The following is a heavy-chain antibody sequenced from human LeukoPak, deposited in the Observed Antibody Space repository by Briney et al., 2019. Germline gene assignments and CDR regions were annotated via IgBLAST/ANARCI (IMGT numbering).Heavy chain of an antibody. Sequence: SETLSHTCIGSLGTISRGGYHGRWIRQHPGKGLEWIGYINYSGSTYYNPSLRSRVTISLDTSKNQFPLKPSSVTAPDTVVYYCGRRPPVAGTSSCLFYYYYYMDVWGKGTTVTVSS. CDR2: INYSGST. CDR3: GRRPPVAGTSSCLFYYYYYMDV. CDR1: LGTISRGGYH. J-gene: IGHJ6*03. D-gene: IGHD1-1*01. V-gene: IGHV4-31*03.